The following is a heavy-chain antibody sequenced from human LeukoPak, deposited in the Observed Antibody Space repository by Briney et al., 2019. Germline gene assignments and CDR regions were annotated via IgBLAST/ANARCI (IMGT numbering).Heavy chain of an antibody. CDR2: INPNSGGT. J-gene: IGHJ4*02. V-gene: IGHV1-2*04. CDR3: ARDSYLNYYGSGSYDY. D-gene: IGHD3-10*01. Sequence: PGASVKVSCKASGYTFTGYYMHWVRQAPGQGLEWMGWINPNSGGTNYAQKFQGWVTMTRDTSISTAYMELSSLRSEDTAVYYCARDSYLNYYGSGSYDYWGQGTLVTVSS. CDR1: GYTFTGYY.